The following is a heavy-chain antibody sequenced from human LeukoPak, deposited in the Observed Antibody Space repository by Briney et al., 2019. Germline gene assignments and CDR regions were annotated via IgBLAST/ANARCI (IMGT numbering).Heavy chain of an antibody. Sequence: DPGGSLRLSCAASGFTFSSSGMHWVRQAPGKGLEWVAVISYDGSKKYYADSVKGRFTISRDSSKNMLYLQMNSLRVEDTAVYYCAKGFSSGPWDACDIWGQGTMVTVSS. J-gene: IGHJ3*02. CDR3: AKGFSSGPWDACDI. D-gene: IGHD3-22*01. V-gene: IGHV3-30*18. CDR2: ISYDGSKK. CDR1: GFTFSSSG.